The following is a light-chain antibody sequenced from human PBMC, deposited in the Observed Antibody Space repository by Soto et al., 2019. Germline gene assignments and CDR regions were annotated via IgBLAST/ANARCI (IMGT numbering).Light chain of an antibody. CDR2: LGS. CDR3: MQALQKPST. J-gene: IGKJ1*01. V-gene: IGKV2-28*01. Sequence: DLVVTQSPLSLPVTPGEPASMSCRASQSLLHTNGINYLHWYLQKPGQSPQLLIYLGSNRASGVPDGFSGSGSGTEYTLRISRVEAEDVGIYYCMQALQKPSTFGQGTKVDIK. CDR1: QSLLHTNGINY.